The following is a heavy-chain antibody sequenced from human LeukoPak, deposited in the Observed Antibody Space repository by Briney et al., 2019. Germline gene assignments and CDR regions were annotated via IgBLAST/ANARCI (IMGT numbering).Heavy chain of an antibody. CDR2: IKTKSDGWTT. Sequence: PSETLSLTCTVSGGSISTYYWSWIRQPPGKGLEWVGHIKTKSDGWTTNYAAPVKGRFTISRDDSKNMVYLQMNSLKTEDTAVYYCSTTHYNFGDLDHWGQGALVTVSS. D-gene: IGHD3-3*01. CDR1: GGSISTYY. V-gene: IGHV3-15*01. J-gene: IGHJ4*02. CDR3: STTHYNFGDLDH.